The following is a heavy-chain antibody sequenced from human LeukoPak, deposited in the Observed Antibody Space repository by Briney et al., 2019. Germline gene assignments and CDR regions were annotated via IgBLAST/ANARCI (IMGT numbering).Heavy chain of an antibody. J-gene: IGHJ5*02. CDR2: INQDGSEK. Sequence: GGSLRLSCAASGFTFSSYWMSWVRQVPGKGLEWVANINQDGSEKYYVDSVKGRFTISRDNAKNSLYLQMNSLRAEDTAVYYCTTDPREVPFDPWGQGTLVTVSS. V-gene: IGHV3-7*02. CDR3: TTDPREVPFDP. CDR1: GFTFSSYW.